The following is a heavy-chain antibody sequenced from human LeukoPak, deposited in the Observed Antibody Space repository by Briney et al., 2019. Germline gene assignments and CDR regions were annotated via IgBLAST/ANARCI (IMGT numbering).Heavy chain of an antibody. J-gene: IGHJ4*02. CDR1: GFTFDDYG. CDR2: INWNGGST. V-gene: IGHV3-20*04. D-gene: IGHD5-24*01. CDR3: ARDPGGDGYNTNFDY. Sequence: GGSLRLSCAASGFTFDDYGMSWVRQAPGKGLEWVSGINWNGGSTGYADSVKGRFTISRDSAKNSLYLQMNSLRAEDTALYYCARDPGGDGYNTNFDYWGQGTLVTVSS.